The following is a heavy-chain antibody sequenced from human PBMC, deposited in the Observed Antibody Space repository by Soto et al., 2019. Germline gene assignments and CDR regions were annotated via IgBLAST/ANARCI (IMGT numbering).Heavy chain of an antibody. CDR2: IYYNGNT. V-gene: IGHV4-59*11. CDR3: TRANWYSEY. Sequence: QVQLQESGPGLVKPSETLSLTCSVAGGSIRNQYWSWIRLPPGKGLEWIGYIYYNGNTNYNPSLKSRVSTSVDKSSNQISLQLTTVPAADTAVYYCTRANWYSEYWGQGTLVTVSS. CDR1: GGSIRNQY. D-gene: IGHD7-27*01. J-gene: IGHJ4*02.